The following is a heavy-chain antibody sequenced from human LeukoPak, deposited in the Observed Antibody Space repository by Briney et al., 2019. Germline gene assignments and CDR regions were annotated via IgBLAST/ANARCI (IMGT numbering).Heavy chain of an antibody. V-gene: IGHV4-34*01. CDR2: INHSGST. J-gene: IGHJ5*02. CDR3: ARRLSPARSRFDP. CDR1: GGSFSGYY. Sequence: PSETLSLTCAVYGGSFSGYYWSWIRQPPGKGLEWIGEINHSGSTNYNPSLKSRVTISVDTSKNQFSLKLSSVTAADTAVYYCARRLSPARSRFDPWGQGTLVTVSS. D-gene: IGHD2-2*01.